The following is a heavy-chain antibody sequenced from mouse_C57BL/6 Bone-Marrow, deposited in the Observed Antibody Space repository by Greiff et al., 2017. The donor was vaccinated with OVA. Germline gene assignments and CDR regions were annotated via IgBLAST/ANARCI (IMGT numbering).Heavy chain of an antibody. D-gene: IGHD4-1*01. CDR3: ARQLTGTSGFAY. CDR2: IRNKANGYTT. Sequence: EVKLMESGGGLVQPGGSLSLSCAASGFTFTDYYMSWVRQPPGKALEWLGFIRNKANGYTTEYSASVKGRFTISRDNSQSILYLQMNALRAEDSATYYCARQLTGTSGFAYWGQGTLVTVSA. CDR1: GFTFTDYY. V-gene: IGHV7-3*01. J-gene: IGHJ3*01.